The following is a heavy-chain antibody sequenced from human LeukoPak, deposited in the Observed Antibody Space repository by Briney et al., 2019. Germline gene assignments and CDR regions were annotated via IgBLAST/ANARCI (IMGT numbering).Heavy chain of an antibody. D-gene: IGHD6-19*01. CDR2: IIPIFGTA. J-gene: IGHJ5*02. V-gene: IGHV1-69*05. Sequence: ASVKVSCKASGGTFSSYSIRWVRQAPGQGLEWMGRIIPIFGTANYAQKFQGRVTITTDESTSTVYMELSSLRSEDTAVYYWARDGWSSGWFWFDPWGQGTLVTVSS. CDR3: ARDGWSSGWFWFDP. CDR1: GGTFSSYS.